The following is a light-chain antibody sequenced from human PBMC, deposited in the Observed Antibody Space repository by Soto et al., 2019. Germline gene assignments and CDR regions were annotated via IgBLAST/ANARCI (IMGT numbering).Light chain of an antibody. CDR1: SSDVGGYNY. CDR3: CSYGGGYTPLL. CDR2: DVT. V-gene: IGLV2-11*01. J-gene: IGLJ2*01. Sequence: QSSLTQPRSVSGSPGQPVTISCTGTSSDVGGYNYVSWYQQHPGQAPKLMIYDVTKRPSGVPDRFSGSKSGNTASLSISGLQAEDEADYYCCSYGGGYTPLLFGGGTKVTVL.